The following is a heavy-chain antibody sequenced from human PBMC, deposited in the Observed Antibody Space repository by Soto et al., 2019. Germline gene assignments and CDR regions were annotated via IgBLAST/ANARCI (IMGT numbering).Heavy chain of an antibody. Sequence: QVQLQESGPGLVKPSQTLSLTCSVSGGSISSGGYYWSWIRQPPGKGLEWIGYIYYSANTHYNPSLKGRVSISADTSKNQFSLNLSSVTYADTAVYYCARSGGNSYYYGMDVWGQGTTVTVSS. J-gene: IGHJ6*02. V-gene: IGHV4-31*02. CDR3: ARSGGNSYYYGMDV. D-gene: IGHD3-10*01. CDR2: IYYSANT. CDR1: GGSISSGGYY.